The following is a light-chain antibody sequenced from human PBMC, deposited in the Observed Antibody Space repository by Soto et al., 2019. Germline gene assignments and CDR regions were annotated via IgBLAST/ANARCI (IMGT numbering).Light chain of an antibody. CDR1: HSISSW. CDR3: QQYKSYGT. V-gene: IGKV1-5*01. CDR2: DAS. J-gene: IGKJ1*01. Sequence: DIQMTQSPSTLSSSLGDGVSITCRASHSISSWLAWYQQKPGKAPKXLIYDASSLESGVPSRFSGSGSGTEFTLTISSLQPDDFATYYCQQYKSYGTFGQGTKVDI.